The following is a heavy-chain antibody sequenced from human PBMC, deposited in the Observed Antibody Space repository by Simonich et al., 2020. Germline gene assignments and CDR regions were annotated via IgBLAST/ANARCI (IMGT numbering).Heavy chain of an antibody. CDR1: GYTFTVYY. Sequence: QVQLVQSGAEVKKPGASVKVSFKASGYTFTVYYVHWVRQAPGQGLDGRGWISPNSGGTNYAQKFQGRVTMTRDTSISTAYMELSRLRSADTAVYYCARGGLGHWYFDLWGRGTLVTVSS. J-gene: IGHJ2*01. CDR3: ARGGLGHWYFDL. V-gene: IGHV1-2*02. D-gene: IGHD6-25*01. CDR2: ISPNSGGT.